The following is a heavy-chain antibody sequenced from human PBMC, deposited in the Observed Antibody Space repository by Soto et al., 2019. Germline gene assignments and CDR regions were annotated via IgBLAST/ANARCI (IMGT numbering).Heavy chain of an antibody. D-gene: IGHD2-21*01. J-gene: IGHJ5*01. V-gene: IGHV3-33*01. CDR1: GFSFSNYG. CDR2: IWYDGSDE. Sequence: QVQLVGSGGGVVQPGTSLRLSCAASGFSFSNYGMHWVRQSPGKGLEWVALIWYDGSDEAYADSVKGRFTISRDNSKNTWELEINDLSDEDPAVYYCARGGYCGAVSCLTWFEFWGQGIPVTVSS. CDR3: ARGGYCGAVSCLTWFEF.